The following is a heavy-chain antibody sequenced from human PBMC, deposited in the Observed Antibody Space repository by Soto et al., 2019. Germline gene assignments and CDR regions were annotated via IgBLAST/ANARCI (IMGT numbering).Heavy chain of an antibody. V-gene: IGHV1-69*12. CDR2: IIPIFGTA. CDR1: GGTVSSYA. D-gene: IGHD3-22*01. CDR3: ARGDTHYYDSSGYFRWLGFDY. Sequence: QVQLVQSGAEVKKPGSSVKVSCKASGGTVSSYAISWVRQAPGQGLEWMGGIIPIFGTANYAQKFQGRVTITADESTSTAYMELSSLRSEDTAVYYCARGDTHYYDSSGYFRWLGFDYWGQGTLVTVSS. J-gene: IGHJ4*02.